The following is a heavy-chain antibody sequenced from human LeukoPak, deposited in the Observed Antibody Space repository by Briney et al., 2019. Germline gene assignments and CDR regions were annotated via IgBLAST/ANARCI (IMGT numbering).Heavy chain of an antibody. J-gene: IGHJ4*02. D-gene: IGHD1-1*01. Sequence: PGGSLRLSCAASGFTFSSYAMHWVRQAPGKGLEYVSAISSNGGSTYYANSVKGRFTISRDNSKNTLYLQMGSLRAEDMAVYYCASVRRGYWGQGTLVTVSS. CDR2: ISSNGGST. V-gene: IGHV3-64*01. CDR1: GFTFSSYA. CDR3: ASVRRGY.